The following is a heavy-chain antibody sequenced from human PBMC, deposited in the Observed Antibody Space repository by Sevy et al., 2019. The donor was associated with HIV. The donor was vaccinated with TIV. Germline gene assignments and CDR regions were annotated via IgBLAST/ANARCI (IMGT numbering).Heavy chain of an antibody. J-gene: IGHJ4*02. CDR1: GFTFSTTW. V-gene: IGHV3-7*01. Sequence: GGSLRLSCAASGFTFSTTWMNWVRQAPGKGLEWVANIRGEGIDKHYVDSVEGRFTISRDNAKNFLFLQINSLRVEDTAVYYCAHETFGRFESWGQGTLVTVSS. CDR3: AHETFGRFES. D-gene: IGHD3-16*01. CDR2: IRGEGIDK.